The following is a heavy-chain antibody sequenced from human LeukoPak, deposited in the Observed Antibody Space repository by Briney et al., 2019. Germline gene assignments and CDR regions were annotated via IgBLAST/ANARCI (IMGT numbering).Heavy chain of an antibody. V-gene: IGHV3-21*01. CDR3: ARVNYCSSTSCSSGAWYYYYGMDV. CDR2: ISSSSSYI. Sequence: GGSLRLSSAASGFTFSSYSMNWVRQAPGKGLEWVSSISSSSSYIYYADSAKGRFTISRDNAKNSLYLQMNSLRAEDTAVYYCARVNYCSSTSCSSGAWYYYYGMDVWGQGTTVTVSS. CDR1: GFTFSSYS. D-gene: IGHD2-2*01. J-gene: IGHJ6*02.